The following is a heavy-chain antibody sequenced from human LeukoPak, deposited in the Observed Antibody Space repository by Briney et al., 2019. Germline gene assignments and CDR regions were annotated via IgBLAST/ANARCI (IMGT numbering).Heavy chain of an antibody. J-gene: IGHJ4*02. V-gene: IGHV1-8*01. CDR2: MNPKNGNT. D-gene: IGHD5-24*01. CDR1: GYTFTTFD. Sequence: ASVEVSCETSGYTFTTFDINWVRQAPGQGLEWMGWMNPKNGNTGYAQQFLGRVTIARDTSASTAYMELSSLTSEDTAVYYCARGRWSATTATYYLDFWGQGTLVTVSS. CDR3: ARGRWSATTATYYLDF.